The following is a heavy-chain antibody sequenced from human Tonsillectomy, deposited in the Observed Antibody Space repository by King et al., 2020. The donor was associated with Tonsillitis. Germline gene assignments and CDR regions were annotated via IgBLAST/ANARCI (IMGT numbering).Heavy chain of an antibody. V-gene: IGHV4-31*01. Sequence: LQLQESGPGLVKPSQTLSLTCTVSGGSISNGGYYWTWIRQYPGKGLEWIGYIYHSGTTYYNPSLKSPLSISVDTSKNQFSLELRSVTAADTAVYYCARETTTNWFDSWGQGTLVTVSS. D-gene: IGHD1-1*01. J-gene: IGHJ5*01. CDR3: ARETTTNWFDS. CDR1: GGSISNGGYY. CDR2: IYHSGTT.